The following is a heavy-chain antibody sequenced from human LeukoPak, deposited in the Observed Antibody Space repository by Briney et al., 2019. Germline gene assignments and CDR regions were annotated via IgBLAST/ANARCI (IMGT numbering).Heavy chain of an antibody. V-gene: IGHV4-59*08. CDR2: IYYSGSI. CDR3: ARHSNDYGDYAPFDH. CDR1: GGSISSYY. D-gene: IGHD4-17*01. Sequence: SETLSLTCTVSGGSISSYYWTWIRQPPGKGLEWIGYIYYSGSINYNPSLKSRVTMSVDTSKNQFSLKLSSVTAADTAVYYCARHSNDYGDYAPFDHWGQGTLVTVSS. J-gene: IGHJ4*02.